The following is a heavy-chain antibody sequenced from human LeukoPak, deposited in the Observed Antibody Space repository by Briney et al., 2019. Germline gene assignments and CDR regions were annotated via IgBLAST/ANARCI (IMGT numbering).Heavy chain of an antibody. CDR3: ARDFSSGWPYYFDY. CDR2: VSYDGTNK. CDR1: GFIFSNCA. V-gene: IGHV3-30-3*01. Sequence: PGGSLRLSCAASGFIFSNCAMHWVRQAPGKGLEWVGVVSYDGTNKYYAGSVKGRFSISRGNAKNTLYLQMNSLRAEDTAVYYCARDFSSGWPYYFDYWGQGILVTVSS. D-gene: IGHD6-19*01. J-gene: IGHJ4*02.